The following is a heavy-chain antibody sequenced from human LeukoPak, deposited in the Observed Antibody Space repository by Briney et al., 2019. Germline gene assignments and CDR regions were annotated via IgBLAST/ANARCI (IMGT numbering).Heavy chain of an antibody. V-gene: IGHV4-61*02. CDR2: IYTSGST. D-gene: IGHD5-12*01. Sequence: SETLSLTCTVSGGSISSGSYYWSWIRQPAGKGLEWIGRIYTSGSTNYNPSSKSRVTISVDTSKNQFSLKLSSVTAADTAVYYCARCGYSGYGGFDYWGQGTLVTVSS. J-gene: IGHJ4*02. CDR1: GGSISSGSYY. CDR3: ARCGYSGYGGFDY.